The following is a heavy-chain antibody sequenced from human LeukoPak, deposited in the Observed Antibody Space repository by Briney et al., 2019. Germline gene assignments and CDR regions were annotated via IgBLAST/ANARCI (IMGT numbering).Heavy chain of an antibody. CDR1: GGSITSNYY. D-gene: IGHD3-22*01. V-gene: IGHV4-39*01. CDR3: ARMYVPFYDTSGYYLGY. Sequence: SETLSLTCTVSGGSITSNYYWASIRRPPGKGLEWIGIIYYTGGTYYNPPLKSRATMSVDTSKNQFSLKLNSVTAADTAVYYCARMYVPFYDTSGYYLGYWGQGTLVTVSS. CDR2: IYYTGGT. J-gene: IGHJ4*02.